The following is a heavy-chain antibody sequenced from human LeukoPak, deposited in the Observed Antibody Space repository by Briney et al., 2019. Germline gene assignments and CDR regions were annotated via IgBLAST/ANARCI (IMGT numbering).Heavy chain of an antibody. CDR2: IYTSGST. CDR1: GGFISSYY. Sequence: SETLSLTCTVSGGFISSYYWSWIRQPAGKGLEWIGRIYTSGSTNYNPSLKSRVTMSVDTSKNQFSLKLSSVTAADTAVYYCARGVPNRYSGSYYDYWGQGTLVTVSS. V-gene: IGHV4-4*07. CDR3: ARGVPNRYSGSYYDY. D-gene: IGHD1-26*01. J-gene: IGHJ4*02.